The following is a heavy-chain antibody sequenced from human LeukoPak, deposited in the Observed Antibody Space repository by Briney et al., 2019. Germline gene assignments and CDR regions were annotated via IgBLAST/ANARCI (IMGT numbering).Heavy chain of an antibody. D-gene: IGHD6-19*01. CDR2: IIPILGIA. CDR3: ARGEGGKYSSGWYWLS. Sequence: SVKVSCKASGGTFSSYAISWVRQAPGQGLEWMGRIIPILGIANYAQKFQGRVTITADKSTSTAYMELSSLRSEDTAVYYCARGEGGKYSSGWYWLSWGQGTLVTVSS. J-gene: IGHJ4*02. CDR1: GGTFSSYA. V-gene: IGHV1-69*04.